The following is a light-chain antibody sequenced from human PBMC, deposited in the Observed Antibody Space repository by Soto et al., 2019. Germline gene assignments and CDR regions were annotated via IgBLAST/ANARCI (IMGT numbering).Light chain of an antibody. CDR2: DAS. CDR3: QQFSSYPLT. V-gene: IGKV3-20*01. Sequence: IVLTQSTATRSVSPGERSTLSCMASQTVRNNYLAWYQQKPGQAPRLLIYDASSRATGIPDRFSGGGSGTDFTLTISRLEPEDFAVYYCQQFSSYPLTFGGGTKVDI. CDR1: QTVRNNY. J-gene: IGKJ4*01.